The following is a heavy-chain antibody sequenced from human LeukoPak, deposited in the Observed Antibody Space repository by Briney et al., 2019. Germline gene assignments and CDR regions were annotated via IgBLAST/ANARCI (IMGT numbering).Heavy chain of an antibody. J-gene: IGHJ4*02. CDR2: TYYRSKWYN. D-gene: IGHD5-12*01. Sequence: SQTLSLTCAISGDSVSSNSAAWHWIRQSPSRGLEWLGRTYYRSKWYNDYAVSVKSRITINPDTSKNQFSLQLNSVTPEDTAVYYCAREVAKSGGYDFGYWGQGTLVTVSS. CDR1: GDSVSSNSAA. CDR3: AREVAKSGGYDFGY. V-gene: IGHV6-1*01.